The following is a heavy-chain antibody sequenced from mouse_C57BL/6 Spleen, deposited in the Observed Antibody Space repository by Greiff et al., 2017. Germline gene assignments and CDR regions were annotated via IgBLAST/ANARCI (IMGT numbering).Heavy chain of an antibody. CDR1: GYTFPDYN. Sequence: EVKLQESGPELVKPGASVKISCKASGYTFPDYNMHWVKQSHGKSLEWIGYINPNNGGTSYNQKFTGKATLTVNKSSSTAYMELRGLTSEDSAVYYCGRRDYVFAYWGQGTLVTVSA. CDR3: GRRDYVFAY. V-gene: IGHV1-22*01. J-gene: IGHJ3*01. D-gene: IGHD2-4*01. CDR2: INPNNGGT.